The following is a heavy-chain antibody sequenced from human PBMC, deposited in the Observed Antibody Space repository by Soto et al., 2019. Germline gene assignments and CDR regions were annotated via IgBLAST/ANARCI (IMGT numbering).Heavy chain of an antibody. CDR2: IYYSGTT. J-gene: IGHJ4*02. Sequence: PSETQSLTCTVSGGSISGYYLSWIRQPPGKGLEWIGYIYYSGTTSYNPSLNSRVTMSVDTSKNQFSLKVNSVTAADTAVYYCARESYYGSGATVVAYWGQGTLVTVSS. D-gene: IGHD3-10*01. V-gene: IGHV4-59*01. CDR1: GGSISGYY. CDR3: ARESYYGSGATVVAY.